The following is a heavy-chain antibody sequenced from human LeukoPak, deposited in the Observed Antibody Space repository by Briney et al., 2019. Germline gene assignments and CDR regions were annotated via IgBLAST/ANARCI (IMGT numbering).Heavy chain of an antibody. CDR3: ARETIVVVTNWFDP. V-gene: IGHV3-30*03. Sequence: PGRSLRLSCAASGFTFSSNGMHWVRQAPGKGLEWVAVISYDGSNKYYADSVKGRFTISRDNSKNTLYLQMNSLRAEDTAVYYCARETIVVVTNWFDPWGQGTLVTGSS. D-gene: IGHD2-21*02. CDR1: GFTFSSNG. J-gene: IGHJ5*02. CDR2: ISYDGSNK.